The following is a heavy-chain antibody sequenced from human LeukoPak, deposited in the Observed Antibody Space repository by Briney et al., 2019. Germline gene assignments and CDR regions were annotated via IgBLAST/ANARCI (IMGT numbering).Heavy chain of an antibody. D-gene: IGHD5-24*01. CDR2: IYYSEST. CDR3: ARRWLQTNNRFDP. V-gene: IGHV4-59*01. J-gene: IGHJ5*02. CDR1: GGSISSYY. Sequence: SETLSLTCTVSGGSISSYYWSWIRQPPGKGLEWIGYIYYSESTNYNPSLKSGVTISVDTSKNQFSLKLSSVTAADTAVYYCARRWLQTNNRFDPWGQGTLVTVSS.